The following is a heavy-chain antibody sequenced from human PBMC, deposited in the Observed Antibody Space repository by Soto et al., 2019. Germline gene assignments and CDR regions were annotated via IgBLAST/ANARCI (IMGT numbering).Heavy chain of an antibody. D-gene: IGHD5-18*01. CDR3: VKPGHLGYIDVEPYYFDY. CDR2: ISGSGGST. CDR1: GFTFSSYA. Sequence: EVQLLESGGGLVQPGGSLRLSCAASGFTFSSYAMSWVRQAPGKGLEWVSAISGSGGSTYYADSVKGRFTVSRDNSKNTLYLQMSSLRPEDTAVYYCVKPGHLGYIDVEPYYFDYWGQGALVTVSS. J-gene: IGHJ4*02. V-gene: IGHV3-23*01.